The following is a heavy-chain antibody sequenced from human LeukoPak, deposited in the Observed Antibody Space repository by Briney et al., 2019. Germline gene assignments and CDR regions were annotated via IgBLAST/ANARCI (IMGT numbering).Heavy chain of an antibody. CDR3: AREGGSGSYPFDY. Sequence: GGSLRLSCAASGFTFSSYAMSWVRQAPGKGLEWVSAISGSSSTIYYADSVKGRFTISRDNAKNSLYLQMNSLRAEDTAVYYCAREGGSGSYPFDYWGQGTLVTVSS. D-gene: IGHD3-10*01. V-gene: IGHV3-48*01. CDR1: GFTFSSYA. CDR2: ISGSSSTI. J-gene: IGHJ4*02.